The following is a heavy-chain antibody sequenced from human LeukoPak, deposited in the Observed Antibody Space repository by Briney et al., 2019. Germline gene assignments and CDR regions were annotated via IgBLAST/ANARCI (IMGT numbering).Heavy chain of an antibody. J-gene: IGHJ6*03. D-gene: IGHD3-10*01. V-gene: IGHV3-23*01. CDR2: ITGSGGST. CDR1: GFTFSSYA. Sequence: GGSLRLSCAASGFTFSSYAMSWVRQAPGKGLEWVSAITGSGGSTYYADSVKGRFTISRDNSKNTLYLQMNSLRAEDTAVYYCALDYYGSGSYGPYYYYYMDVWGKGTTVTVSS. CDR3: ALDYYGSGSYGPYYYYYMDV.